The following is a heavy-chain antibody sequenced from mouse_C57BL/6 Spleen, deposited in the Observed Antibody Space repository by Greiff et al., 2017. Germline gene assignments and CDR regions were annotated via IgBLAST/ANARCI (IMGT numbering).Heavy chain of an antibody. Sequence: EVQLQQSGPELVKPGASVKISCKASGYSFTGYYMNWVKQSPEKSLEWIGEINPSTGGTTYNQKFKAKATLTVDKSSSTAYMQLKSLTSEDSAVYYCARDIYYGSSYYYAMDYWGQGNSVTVSS. CDR2: INPSTGGT. J-gene: IGHJ4*01. V-gene: IGHV1-42*01. D-gene: IGHD1-1*01. CDR3: ARDIYYGSSYYYAMDY. CDR1: GYSFTGYY.